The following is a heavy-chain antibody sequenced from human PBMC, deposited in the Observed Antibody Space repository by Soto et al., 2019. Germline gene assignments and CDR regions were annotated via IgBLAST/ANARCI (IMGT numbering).Heavy chain of an antibody. CDR1: GDSVSSNSAA. D-gene: IGHD4-17*01. CDR2: TYYRSKWYN. J-gene: IGHJ6*02. CDR3: ARVTVTTRIYYYYYGMDV. Sequence: SQTLSLTCAISGDSVSSNSAAWNWIRQSPSRGLEWLGRTYYRSKWYNDYAVSVKSRITINPDTSKNQFSLQLNSVTPEDTAVYYCARVTVTTRIYYYYYGMDVWGQGTTVTVSS. V-gene: IGHV6-1*01.